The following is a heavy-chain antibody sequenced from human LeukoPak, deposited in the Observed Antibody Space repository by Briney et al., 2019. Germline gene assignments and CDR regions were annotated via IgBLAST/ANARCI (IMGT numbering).Heavy chain of an antibody. Sequence: QPGGSLRLSCAASEFTFSSYGMHWVRQAPGKGLEWVAVMWYDGSNKYYADSVKGRFTISRDNSKNTLYLQMNSLRAEDTAVYYCAREFLEWTRYGMDVWGQGTTVTVSS. CDR1: EFTFSSYG. D-gene: IGHD3-3*01. CDR3: AREFLEWTRYGMDV. V-gene: IGHV3-33*01. CDR2: MWYDGSNK. J-gene: IGHJ6*02.